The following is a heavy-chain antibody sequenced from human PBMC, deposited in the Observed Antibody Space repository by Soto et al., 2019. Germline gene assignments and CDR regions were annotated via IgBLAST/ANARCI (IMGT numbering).Heavy chain of an antibody. CDR2: IYYSGST. J-gene: IGHJ5*02. D-gene: IGHD3-9*01. CDR3: AILDILTGYYIP. Sequence: SETLSLTCTVCGGSISSSSHYWGWIRQPPGKGLEWIGSIYYSGSTYYNPSLKSRVSISVDTSKNQFSLKLSSVTAADTAVYYCAILDILTGYYIPWGQGTLVTFSS. V-gene: IGHV4-39*01. CDR1: GGSISSSSHY.